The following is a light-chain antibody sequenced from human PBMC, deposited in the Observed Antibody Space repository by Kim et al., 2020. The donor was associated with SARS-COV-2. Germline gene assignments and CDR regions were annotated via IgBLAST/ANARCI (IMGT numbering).Light chain of an antibody. Sequence: STLPASVGDRVTITCRATQYVTRRLAWYQQKPGRAPKLLIYDASTLDRGVPSRFRGSGSGTEFTLTINSLQPDDFASYYCQHRQTFGQGTKVDIK. CDR3: QHRQT. J-gene: IGKJ1*01. CDR2: DAS. CDR1: QYVTRR. V-gene: IGKV1-5*01.